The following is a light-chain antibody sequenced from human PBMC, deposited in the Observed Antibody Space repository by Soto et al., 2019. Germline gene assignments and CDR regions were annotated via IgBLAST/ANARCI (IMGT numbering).Light chain of an antibody. J-gene: IGKJ1*01. CDR2: DAS. V-gene: IGKV3-11*01. Sequence: VMRQSPAALSSSTGERATLSCRASQSVSSYLAWYQQKPGQAPRLVIYDASNRATGIPARFSGSGSVTDFTLTMNSLEPEDFEVYYFQQPSMWPTFGEGT. CDR3: QQPSMWPT. CDR1: QSVSSY.